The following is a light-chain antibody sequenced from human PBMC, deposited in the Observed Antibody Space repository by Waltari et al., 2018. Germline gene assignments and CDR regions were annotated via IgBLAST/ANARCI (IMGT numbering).Light chain of an antibody. CDR2: LGS. J-gene: IGKJ1*01. V-gene: IGKV2-28*01. Sequence: DTVMTQSPLSLPVTPGEPASISCRSSQSLMHSNGYNYLDWYQQKPGQSPQLLIYLGSNRASGVPNRFSGSGSGTDFTLKISRVEAEDVGVYYCMQALQTPRTFGQGTKVEIK. CDR1: QSLMHSNGYNY. CDR3: MQALQTPRT.